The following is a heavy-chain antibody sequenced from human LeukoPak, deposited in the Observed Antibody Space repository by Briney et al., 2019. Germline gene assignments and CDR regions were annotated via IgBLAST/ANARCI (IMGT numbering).Heavy chain of an antibody. Sequence: SAKVSCKASGYTFTSNYIHWVRQAPGQGLEWMGGIIPIVGSPNYAQKFQGRVTITADEFTSTAYMELSSLRSEDTAVYYCARLWGRITVPPDVWGQGTTVTVSS. CDR3: ARLWGRITVPPDV. CDR1: GYTFTSNY. J-gene: IGHJ6*02. CDR2: IIPIVGSP. V-gene: IGHV1-69*13. D-gene: IGHD6-19*01.